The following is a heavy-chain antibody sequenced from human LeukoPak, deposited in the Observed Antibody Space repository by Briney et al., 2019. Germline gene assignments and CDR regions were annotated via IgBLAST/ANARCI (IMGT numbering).Heavy chain of an antibody. CDR3: ARSLDYYDSSGYYSQDFDY. Sequence: SASGPALVKPTQTLTLTCTFSGFPLSTSGMCVSWIRQPPGKALEWLARIDWDDDKYYSTSLKTRLTISKDTSKNQVVLTMTNMDPVDTATYYCARSLDYYDSSGYYSQDFDYWGREPWSPSPQ. D-gene: IGHD3-22*01. CDR2: IDWDDDK. J-gene: IGHJ4*02. CDR1: GFPLSTSGMC. V-gene: IGHV2-70*11.